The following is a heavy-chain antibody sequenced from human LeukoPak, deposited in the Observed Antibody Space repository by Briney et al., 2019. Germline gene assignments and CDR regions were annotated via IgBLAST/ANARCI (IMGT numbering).Heavy chain of an antibody. D-gene: IGHD6-6*01. V-gene: IGHV3-11*01. CDR3: ASPRRIAARNHYYYGMDV. CDR2: ISSSGSTI. J-gene: IGHJ6*02. Sequence: GGSLRLSCAASGFTFSDYYMSWIRQAPGKGLEWVSYISSSGSTIYYADSVKGRFTISRDNAKNSLYLQMNSLRAEDTAVYYCASPRRIAARNHYYYGMDVWGQGTTVTVSS. CDR1: GFTFSDYY.